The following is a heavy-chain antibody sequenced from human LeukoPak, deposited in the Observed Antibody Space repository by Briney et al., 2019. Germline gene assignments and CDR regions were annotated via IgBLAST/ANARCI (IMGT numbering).Heavy chain of an antibody. Sequence: ASVNVSCKASGYSFTSYGISWVRQAPGQGLEWMGWISAYNGNTNYAQKFQGRVTITADESTSTAYMELSSLRSEDTAVYYCARTQVVPGYFDYWGQGTLVTVSS. D-gene: IGHD2-2*01. CDR2: ISAYNGNT. J-gene: IGHJ4*02. CDR3: ARTQVVPGYFDY. CDR1: GYSFTSYG. V-gene: IGHV1-18*01.